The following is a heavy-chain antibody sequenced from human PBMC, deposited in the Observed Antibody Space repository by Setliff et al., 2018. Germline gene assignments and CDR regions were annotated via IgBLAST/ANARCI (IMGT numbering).Heavy chain of an antibody. CDR2: INNYSFKT. V-gene: IGHV1-18*01. J-gene: IGHJ4*02. D-gene: IGHD3-22*01. CDR1: GYTFTNYG. CDR3: ARINFYVSSGYYYAPDY. Sequence: ASVKVSCKTSGYTFTNYGITWVRQAPGQGLEWMGWINNYSFKTNYTQKFLGRVTVTTDTSPGTAYMELGSLTSDDTAIYYCARINFYVSSGYYYAPDYWGPGTLVTVSS.